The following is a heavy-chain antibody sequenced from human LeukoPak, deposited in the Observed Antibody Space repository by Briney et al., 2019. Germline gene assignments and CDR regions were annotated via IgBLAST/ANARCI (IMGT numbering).Heavy chain of an antibody. CDR1: GFTFSSYA. CDR3: ASPGGVPTPDP. Sequence: GGSLRLPCAASGFTFSSYAMSWVRQAPGKGLEWVSAISGSGGSTYYADSVKGRFAISRDNSKNTLHLQMNSLRAEDTAVYYCASPGGVPTPDPWGQGTLVTVSS. V-gene: IGHV3-23*01. D-gene: IGHD3-16*01. CDR2: ISGSGGST. J-gene: IGHJ5*02.